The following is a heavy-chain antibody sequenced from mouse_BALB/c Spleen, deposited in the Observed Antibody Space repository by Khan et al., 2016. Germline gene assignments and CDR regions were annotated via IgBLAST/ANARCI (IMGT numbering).Heavy chain of an antibody. CDR3: ARDGYRDY. CDR1: GFTLTAYY. V-gene: IGHV7-3*02. D-gene: IGHD2-2*01. J-gene: IGHJ2*01. CDR2: IRNKANGYTT. Sequence: EVELVESGGGLVQPGGSLRLSCATSGFTLTAYYMSWVRQPPGKALEWLGFIRNKANGYTTEYSASMKSRLTNSRHNSESIHHLQKNTMRTEDSATYYCARDGYRDYWGPGPTLTVSS.